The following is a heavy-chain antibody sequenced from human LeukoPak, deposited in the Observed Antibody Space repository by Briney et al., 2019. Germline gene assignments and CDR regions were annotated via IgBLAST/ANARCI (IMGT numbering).Heavy chain of an antibody. CDR1: GFTVSSNYA. J-gene: IGHJ4*02. CDR3: ARGRYTNSFSLFDF. Sequence: PGGSLRLSCAASGFTVSSNYAMSWVRQAPGKGLEWISAISGVGGSTYYADSVKGRFTISRDNSKNTLYLQMNSLRAEDTAVYYCARGRYTNSFSLFDFWGQGSLVTVSS. V-gene: IGHV3-23*01. D-gene: IGHD2-2*02. CDR2: ISGVGGST.